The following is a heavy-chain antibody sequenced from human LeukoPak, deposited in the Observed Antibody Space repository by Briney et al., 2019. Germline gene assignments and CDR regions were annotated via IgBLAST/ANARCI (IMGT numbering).Heavy chain of an antibody. V-gene: IGHV4-4*07. CDR1: GGSISSYY. CDR3: AGGGLYPSYMDV. J-gene: IGHJ6*03. CDR2: IYTSGST. D-gene: IGHD3-16*01. Sequence: SETLSLTCTVSGGSISSYYWSWIRQPAGKGLEWIGRIYTSGSTNYNPSLKGRVTMSVDTSKNQFSLKLSSVTAADTAVYYCAGGGLYPSYMDVWGKGTTVTVSS.